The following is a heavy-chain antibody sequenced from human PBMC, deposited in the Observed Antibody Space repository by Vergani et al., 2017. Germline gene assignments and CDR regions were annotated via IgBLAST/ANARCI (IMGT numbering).Heavy chain of an antibody. Sequence: QVRLQESGPGLVKPSETLRLTCSVSGGSMSGYYWSWIRQPPGKELEWIGYMYHSGSTNYNPSLETRVTISGDTSKNQFSLKLNSVTAADTAVYYCGRVADFYGLGSRLLDLWGQGILVTVSS. J-gene: IGHJ5*02. CDR3: GRVADFYGLGSRLLDL. CDR2: MYHSGST. D-gene: IGHD3-10*01. CDR1: GGSMSGYY. V-gene: IGHV4-59*01.